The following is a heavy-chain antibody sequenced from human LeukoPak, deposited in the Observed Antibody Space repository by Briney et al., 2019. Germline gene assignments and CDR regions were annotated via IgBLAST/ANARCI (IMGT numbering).Heavy chain of an antibody. CDR3: ARCHLGSCSSTSCYSMNNWFDP. D-gene: IGHD2-2*01. V-gene: IGHV4-34*01. CDR1: GGSFSDYY. Sequence: SETLSLTCAVYGGSFSDYYWSWIRQPPGKGLEWIGEINHSGSTNYNPSLKSRVTISVDTSKNQFSLKLTSVTAADTAVYYCARCHLGSCSSTSCYSMNNWFDPWGQGTLVTVSS. J-gene: IGHJ5*02. CDR2: INHSGST.